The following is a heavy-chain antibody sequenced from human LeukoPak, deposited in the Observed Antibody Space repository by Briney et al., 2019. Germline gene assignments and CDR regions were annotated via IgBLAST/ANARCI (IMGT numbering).Heavy chain of an antibody. CDR1: GGSISSASYY. CDR3: ARRQCNGGSCYSRAIWFDP. D-gene: IGHD2-15*01. J-gene: IGHJ5*02. Sequence: SETLSLTCNVSGGSISSASYYWGWLRQPPGKGLEWIGSIYYTGTTYYSPSLKSRVTISVHTSKNQLSLKLSSVTAADTAVYYCARRQCNGGSCYSRAIWFDPWGQGTLVTVSS. CDR2: IYYTGTT. V-gene: IGHV4-39*01.